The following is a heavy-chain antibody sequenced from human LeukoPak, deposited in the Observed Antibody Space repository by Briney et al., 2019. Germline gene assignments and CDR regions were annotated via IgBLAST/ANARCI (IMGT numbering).Heavy chain of an antibody. V-gene: IGHV1-18*01. D-gene: IGHD2-15*01. CDR1: GYTFTSYG. CDR3: ARGYCSGGSCSEFDY. CDR2: ISAYNGNT. Sequence: ASVKVSCKASGYTFTSYGISWVRQAPGQGLEWMGWISAYNGNTNYAQKLQGRVTMTTDTSTSTAYMELRSLRSDDTAVYYCARGYCSGGSCSEFDYWGQGTLVTVSS. J-gene: IGHJ4*02.